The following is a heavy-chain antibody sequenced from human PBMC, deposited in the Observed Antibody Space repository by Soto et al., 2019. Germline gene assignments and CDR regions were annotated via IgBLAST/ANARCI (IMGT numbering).Heavy chain of an antibody. Sequence: QVQLQESGPGLVKPSQTLSLTCTVSGGSISSGGYYWSWIRQHPGKGLEWIGSIYYSGSTYYNPSLKSRVTISVDTSKNQFSLKLSSVTAADTAVYYCARHPGRGNTRRAQFDYWGQGTLVTVSS. D-gene: IGHD3-10*01. V-gene: IGHV4-39*01. J-gene: IGHJ4*02. CDR3: ARHPGRGNTRRAQFDY. CDR1: GGSISSGGYY. CDR2: IYYSGST.